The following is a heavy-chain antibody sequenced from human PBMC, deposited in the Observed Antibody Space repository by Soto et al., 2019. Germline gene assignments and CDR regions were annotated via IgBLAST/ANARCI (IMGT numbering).Heavy chain of an antibody. J-gene: IGHJ5*02. D-gene: IGHD6-19*01. CDR3: ARGYSSGWYNWFDP. CDR1: GGSFSSSY. Sequence: PSETLSLTCAIYGGSFSSSYWSWLRQPPGKGLEWIGEINHSGSTNYNPSLKSRVTISVDTSKNQFSLKLSSVTAADTAVYYCARGYSSGWYNWFDPWGQRTLVTVSS. CDR2: INHSGST. V-gene: IGHV4-34*01.